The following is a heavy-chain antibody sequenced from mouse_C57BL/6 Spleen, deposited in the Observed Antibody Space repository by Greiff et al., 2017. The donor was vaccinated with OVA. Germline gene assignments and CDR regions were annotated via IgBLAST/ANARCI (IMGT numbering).Heavy chain of an antibody. CDR2: ISDGGSYT. V-gene: IGHV5-4*03. CDR1: GFTFSSYA. CDR3: ARGDGSSYFDY. Sequence: EVNVVESGGGLVKPGGSLKLSCAASGFTFSSYAMSWVRQTPEKRLEWVATISDGGSYTYYPDNVKGRFTISRDNAKNNLYLQMSHLKSEDTAMYYCARGDGSSYFDYWGQGTTLTVSS. J-gene: IGHJ2*01. D-gene: IGHD1-1*01.